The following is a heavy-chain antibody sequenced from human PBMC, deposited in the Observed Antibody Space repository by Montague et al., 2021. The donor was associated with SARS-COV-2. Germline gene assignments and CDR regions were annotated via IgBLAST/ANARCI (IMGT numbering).Heavy chain of an antibody. J-gene: IGHJ4*02. CDR3: ASLLLWFGEFRAFDY. D-gene: IGHD3-10*01. V-gene: IGHV3-30*04. Sequence: SLRLSCAASGFTFSSYAMHWVRQAPGKGLEWVAVISYDGSNKYYADSVKGRFTISRDNSKNTLYLQMNSLRAEDMAVYYCASLLLWFGEFRAFDYWGQGTLVTVSS. CDR1: GFTFSSYA. CDR2: ISYDGSNK.